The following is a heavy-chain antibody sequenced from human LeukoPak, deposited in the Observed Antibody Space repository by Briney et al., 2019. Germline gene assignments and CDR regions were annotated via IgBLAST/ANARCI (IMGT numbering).Heavy chain of an antibody. J-gene: IGHJ4*02. CDR1: GFSFSSYS. Sequence: GGSLRLSCAASGFSFSSYSMNWVRQAPGKGLEWVSYISSSTSTIDYADSVKGRFTISRDNAKNSLYLQMNSLRDEDTAVHYCARTSYYGSGTYYPVFDSWGQGTLVTVSS. V-gene: IGHV3-48*02. CDR2: ISSSTSTI. D-gene: IGHD3-10*01. CDR3: ARTSYYGSGTYYPVFDS.